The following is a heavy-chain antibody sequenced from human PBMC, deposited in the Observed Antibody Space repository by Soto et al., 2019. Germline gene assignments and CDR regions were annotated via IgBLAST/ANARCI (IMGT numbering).Heavy chain of an antibody. CDR2: ISGSGDST. CDR1: GFTFSSYA. V-gene: IGHV3-23*01. J-gene: IGHJ4*02. D-gene: IGHD6-19*01. Sequence: EVQLLESGGGLVQPGGSLRLSCAASGFTFSSYAMSWVRQAPGKGLEWVSVISGSGDSTYYADSVKGRFTISRDNSKSTLYLQMNSLRAEDTAVYYCARRGSGWYFDYWGQGTLVTVSS. CDR3: ARRGSGWYFDY.